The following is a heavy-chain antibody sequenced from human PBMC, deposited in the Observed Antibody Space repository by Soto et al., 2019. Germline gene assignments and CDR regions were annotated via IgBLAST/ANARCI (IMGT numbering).Heavy chain of an antibody. CDR2: ISSSSSYI. CDR3: ARGRVTMVRGVMPDY. D-gene: IGHD3-10*01. CDR1: GFTFSSYS. Sequence: PGGSLRLSCAASGFTFSSYSMNWVRQAPGKGLEWVSSISSSSSYIYYADSVKGRFTTSRDNAKNSLYLQMNSLRAEDTAVYYCARGRVTMVRGVMPDYWGQGTLVTVSS. V-gene: IGHV3-21*01. J-gene: IGHJ4*02.